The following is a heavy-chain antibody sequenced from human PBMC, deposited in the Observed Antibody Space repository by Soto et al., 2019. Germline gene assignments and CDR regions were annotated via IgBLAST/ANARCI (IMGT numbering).Heavy chain of an antibody. Sequence: QVQLVQSGAEVKKPGASVRVSCKASGYTLTSHDINWVRQATGQGLEWMGWTNPNSGYTVYAQKFQGRVILTRNRSIRTAYMELTRLRSADTAVYSWARVGGVEQNYSSCHGMDVWGQGATVTVSS. J-gene: IGHJ6*02. CDR3: ARVGGVEQNYSSCHGMDV. D-gene: IGHD1-1*01. V-gene: IGHV1-8*01. CDR2: TNPNSGYT. CDR1: GYTLTSHD.